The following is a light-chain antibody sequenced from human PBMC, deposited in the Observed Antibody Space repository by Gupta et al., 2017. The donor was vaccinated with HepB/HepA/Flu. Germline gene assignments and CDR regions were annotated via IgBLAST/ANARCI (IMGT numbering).Light chain of an antibody. CDR3: HQSSTLPRT. CDR1: QNIGSS. V-gene: IGKV6-21*01. J-gene: IGKJ1*01. CDR2: YAS. Sequence: EVVLTQSHDFQSVTPKEKITITCRASQNIGSSLHWYQQKPDQSPKLLIKYASQSFSGVPSRFSGSGSGTDFTLTISSLEVEDAATYYCHQSSTLPRTFGQGTKVEIK.